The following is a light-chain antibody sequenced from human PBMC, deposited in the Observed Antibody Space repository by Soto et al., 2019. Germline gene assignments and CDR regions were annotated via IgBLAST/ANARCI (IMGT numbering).Light chain of an antibody. CDR1: QSVSSSY. J-gene: IGKJ1*01. CDR3: QQYVRSPPTWT. CDR2: GAS. Sequence: VVTQSPSTLSLSTGERATLSCRASQSVSSSYLACYQQKPGHAPRLLIYGASSRATGIPDRFSGSGSGTDFTLTISRLEPEDFALYYCQQYVRSPPTWTFGQGTKVDIK. V-gene: IGKV3-20*01.